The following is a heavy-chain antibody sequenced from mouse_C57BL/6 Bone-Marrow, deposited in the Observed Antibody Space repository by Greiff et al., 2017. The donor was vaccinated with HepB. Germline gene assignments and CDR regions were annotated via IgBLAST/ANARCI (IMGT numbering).Heavy chain of an antibody. J-gene: IGHJ2*01. CDR3: ARPTGTGDFDY. Sequence: EVKLVESEGGLVQPGSSMKLSCTASGFTFSDYYMAWVRQVPEKGLEWVANINYDGSSTYYLDSLKSRFIIPRDNAKNILYLQMSSLKSEDTATYYCARPTGTGDFDYWGQGTTLTVSS. V-gene: IGHV5-16*01. D-gene: IGHD4-1*02. CDR2: INYDGSST. CDR1: GFTFSDYY.